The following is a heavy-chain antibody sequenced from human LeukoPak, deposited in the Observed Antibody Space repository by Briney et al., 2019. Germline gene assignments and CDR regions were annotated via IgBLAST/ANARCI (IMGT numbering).Heavy chain of an antibody. J-gene: IGHJ5*02. D-gene: IGHD1-26*01. CDR1: GGSISSYY. Sequence: SETLSLTCTVSGGSISSYYWSWIRQPPGKGLEWIGYFYYGGSTNYNPSLKSRVTISVDTSKNQFSLKLSSVTAADTAVYYCARDRSYIWFDPWGQGTLVTVSS. CDR2: FYYGGST. V-gene: IGHV4-59*01. CDR3: ARDRSYIWFDP.